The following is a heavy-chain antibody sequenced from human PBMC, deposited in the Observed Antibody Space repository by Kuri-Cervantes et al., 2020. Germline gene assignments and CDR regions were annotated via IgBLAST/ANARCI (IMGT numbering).Heavy chain of an antibody. CDR3: ARGGCSGGSCFIDY. J-gene: IGHJ4*02. CDR1: GFTFSSYG. CDR2: ISYDGSNK. Sequence: GGSLRLSCAASGFTFSSYGMHWVRQAPGEGLEWVAVISYDGSNKYYADSVKGRFTISRDNSKNTLYLQMNSLRAEDTAVYYCARGGCSGGSCFIDYWGQGTLVTVSS. D-gene: IGHD2-15*01. V-gene: IGHV3-30*03.